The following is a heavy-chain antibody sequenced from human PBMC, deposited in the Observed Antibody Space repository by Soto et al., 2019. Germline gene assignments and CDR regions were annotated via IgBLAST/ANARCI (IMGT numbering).Heavy chain of an antibody. D-gene: IGHD3-10*01. CDR1: EGTFTSYT. CDR3: ATNYGSGSTHVDY. J-gene: IGHJ4*02. V-gene: IGHV1-69*02. Sequence: QVQLVQSGAEVKKPGSSVKFSCTASEGTFTSYTISWVRQSPGQGLEWMGRVIPILGMADFAQKFQGRVMITADKSTSTAYMVLSSLRSDDTAVYYCATNYGSGSTHVDYWGQGTLVTVSS. CDR2: VIPILGMA.